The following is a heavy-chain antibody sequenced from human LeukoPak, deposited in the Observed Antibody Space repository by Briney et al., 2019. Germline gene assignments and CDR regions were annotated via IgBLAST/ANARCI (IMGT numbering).Heavy chain of an antibody. D-gene: IGHD5-24*01. Sequence: GGSLRLSCAASGLTFSSYSMSWVRQAPGKGLEWVSSFSGSGGNTYYADSVKGRFTISRDNSKNTLYLQMNSLRAEDTAVYYCAKSGYNRFDYWGQGTLVTVSS. CDR3: AKSGYNRFDY. CDR2: FSGSGGNT. V-gene: IGHV3-23*01. J-gene: IGHJ4*02. CDR1: GLTFSSYS.